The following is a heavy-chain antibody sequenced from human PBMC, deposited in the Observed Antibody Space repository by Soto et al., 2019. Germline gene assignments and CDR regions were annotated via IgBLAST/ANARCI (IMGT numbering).Heavy chain of an antibody. V-gene: IGHV1-69*12. CDR1: GGTFSSYA. CDR2: IIPIFGTA. D-gene: IGHD2-2*01. Sequence: QVQLVQSGAEVKKPGSSVKVSCKASGGTFSSYAISWVRQAPGQGLEWMGGIIPIFGTANYAQKFQGRVTITADESTNTAYMELSSLRSEDSALFYCERDIDVYVPDLDVWGQGTTVTVSS. J-gene: IGHJ6*02. CDR3: ERDIDVYVPDLDV.